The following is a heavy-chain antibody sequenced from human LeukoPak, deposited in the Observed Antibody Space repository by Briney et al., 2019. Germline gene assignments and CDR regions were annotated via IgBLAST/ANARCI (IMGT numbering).Heavy chain of an antibody. CDR2: ISSSSSTI. CDR3: ARDDRIQLWLFDY. D-gene: IGHD5-18*01. Sequence: GGSLRLSCAASGFTFSSYSMNWVRQAPGKGLEWVSYISSSSSTIYYADSVKGRFTISRDNAKNSLYLQMNSLRAEDTAVYYRARDDRIQLWLFDYWGQGTLVTVSS. J-gene: IGHJ4*02. CDR1: GFTFSSYS. V-gene: IGHV3-48*01.